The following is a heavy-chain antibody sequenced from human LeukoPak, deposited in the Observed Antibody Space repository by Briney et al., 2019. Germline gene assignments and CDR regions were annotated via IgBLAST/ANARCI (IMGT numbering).Heavy chain of an antibody. CDR1: GGSISGYY. J-gene: IGHJ6*03. D-gene: IGHD4-23*01. Sequence: SETLSLTCTVSGGSISGYYWNWIRQPPGKGLEWIGEINHSGSTNYNPPLKSRVTISADTSKNQFSLKLNSVTAADTAVYYCATRPTPPYYYYYMDVWGKGTTVTVSS. CDR3: ATRPTPPYYYYYMDV. CDR2: INHSGST. V-gene: IGHV4-34*01.